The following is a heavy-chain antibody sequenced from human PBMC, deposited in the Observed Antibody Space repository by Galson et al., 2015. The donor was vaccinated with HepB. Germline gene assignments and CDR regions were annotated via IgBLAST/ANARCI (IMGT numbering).Heavy chain of an antibody. J-gene: IGHJ4*02. Sequence: FLRLSCAGSGFKFYKVWMNWVRQAPGKGLEWVGRIKTKADGETTDYAAPVKDRFAISRDDSTKTVYLQMNSLKTEDTAIYYCSTDADFWGQGTLVTVSS. CDR1: GFKFYKVW. CDR2: IKTKADGETT. V-gene: IGHV3-15*01. CDR3: STDADF.